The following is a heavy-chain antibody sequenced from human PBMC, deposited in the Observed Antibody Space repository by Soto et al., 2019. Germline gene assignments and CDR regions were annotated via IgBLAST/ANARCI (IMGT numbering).Heavy chain of an antibody. CDR1: GASFSGFY. J-gene: IGHJ6*03. V-gene: IGHV4-34*01. CDR2: ISQSGST. CDR3: ARGGLYPLSHYMDV. D-gene: IGHD2-8*01. Sequence: SETLSLTCAVYGASFSGFYWSWIRQPPGKGLEWIGEISQSGSTNYNPSLKSRVTISVDTSKNQFSLKLTSVTAADTAVYYCARGGLYPLSHYMDVWGQGNMVTVPS.